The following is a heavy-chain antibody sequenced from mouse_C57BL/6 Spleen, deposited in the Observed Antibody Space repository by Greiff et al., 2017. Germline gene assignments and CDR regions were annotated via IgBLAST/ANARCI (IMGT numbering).Heavy chain of an antibody. J-gene: IGHJ1*03. CDR1: GYTFTSYW. CDR3: ARFITTSDFDV. CDR2: IHPNSGST. D-gene: IGHD1-1*01. Sequence: VQLQQPGAELVKPGASVKLSCKASGYTFTSYWMHWVKQRPGQGLEWIGMIHPNSGSTNYNEKFKSKATLTVDKSSSTADMQLSSLTSEDSAVYYCARFITTSDFDVWGTGTTVTVSS. V-gene: IGHV1-64*01.